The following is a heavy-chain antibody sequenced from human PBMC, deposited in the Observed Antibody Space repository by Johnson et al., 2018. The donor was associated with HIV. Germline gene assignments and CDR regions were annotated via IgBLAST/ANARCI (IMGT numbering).Heavy chain of an antibody. CDR2: IRYDGSNK. CDR1: GFTFSNAW. D-gene: IGHD4-17*01. V-gene: IGHV3-30*02. J-gene: IGHJ3*02. Sequence: QVQLVESGGGLVKPGGSLRLSCAASGFTFSNAWMSWVRQAPGKGLEWVAFIRYDGSNKYYADSVKGRFTISRDNSKNTLYLQMNSLRAEDTAVYYCAKVLDYGNAFDIWGQGTMVTVSS. CDR3: AKVLDYGNAFDI.